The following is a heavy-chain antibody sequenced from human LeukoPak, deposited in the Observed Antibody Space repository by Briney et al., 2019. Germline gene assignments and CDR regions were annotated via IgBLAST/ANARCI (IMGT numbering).Heavy chain of an antibody. Sequence: SETLSLTYTVSGGTISSYYWNWIRQPPGKGLEWIGYVHYSGTTNYNPSLKSRVTISVDTSKNLFSLNLSSVTAADTAVYYCAGHKSGYYTAFDYWGQGTLVTVSS. J-gene: IGHJ4*02. CDR3: AGHKSGYYTAFDY. CDR2: VHYSGTT. V-gene: IGHV4-59*08. D-gene: IGHD3-3*01. CDR1: GGTISSYY.